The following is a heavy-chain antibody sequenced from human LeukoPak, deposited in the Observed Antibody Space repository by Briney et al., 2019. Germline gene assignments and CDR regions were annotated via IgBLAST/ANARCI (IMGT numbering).Heavy chain of an antibody. CDR3: AKAFSAYENWPPNWFDP. Sequence: GGSLRLSCAASGFTFSTFAMSWVRQAPGKGLEWVSAISGSGGGKYYADSVKGRLTISRDNSKNTLYLQMSSLRAEDTAVYYCAKAFSAYENWPPNWFDPWGQGTLVTVSS. V-gene: IGHV3-23*01. CDR1: GFTFSTFA. CDR2: ISGSGGGK. D-gene: IGHD5-12*01. J-gene: IGHJ5*02.